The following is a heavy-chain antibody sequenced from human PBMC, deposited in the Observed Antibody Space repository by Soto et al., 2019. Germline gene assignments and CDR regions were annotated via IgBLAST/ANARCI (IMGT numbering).Heavy chain of an antibody. CDR1: GYRFTSYW. J-gene: IGHJ4*02. D-gene: IGHD2-2*01. Sequence: GESLKISCKGSGYRFTSYWISWVRQMPGKGLEWMGRIDPSDSYTNYSPSFQGHVTISADKSISTAYLQWSSLKASDTAMYYCARWTLGYCSSTSCYPSNWGQGTLVTVSS. CDR3: ARWTLGYCSSTSCYPSN. V-gene: IGHV5-10-1*01. CDR2: IDPSDSYT.